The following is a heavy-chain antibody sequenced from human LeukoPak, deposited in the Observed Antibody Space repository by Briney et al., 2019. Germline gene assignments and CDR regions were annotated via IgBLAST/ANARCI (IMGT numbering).Heavy chain of an antibody. J-gene: IGHJ4*02. CDR2: INQDGSEK. D-gene: IGHD3-10*01. V-gene: IGHV3-7*01. CDR3: ARDGPMAGIYFDY. CDR1: GFSFSSHW. Sequence: PGGSLRLSCAVSGFSFSSHWMSWVRQAPGKGLEWMANINQDGSEKYYVDSVKGRSTISRDNAKNSLYLQMNSLRAEDTAIYYCARDGPMAGIYFDYWGQGALVTVSS.